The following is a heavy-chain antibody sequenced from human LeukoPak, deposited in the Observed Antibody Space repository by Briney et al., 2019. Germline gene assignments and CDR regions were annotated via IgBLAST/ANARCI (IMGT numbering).Heavy chain of an antibody. CDR3: ARDPIFGIAVADDY. CDR2: INPNSGGT. CDR1: GYTLTELS. J-gene: IGHJ4*02. V-gene: IGHV1-2*02. D-gene: IGHD6-19*01. Sequence: ASVKVSCKVSGYTLTELSMHWVRQAPGQGLEWMGWINPNSGGTNYAQKFQGRVTMTRDTSISTAYMELSRLRSDDTAVYYCARDPIFGIAVADDYWGQGTLVTVSS.